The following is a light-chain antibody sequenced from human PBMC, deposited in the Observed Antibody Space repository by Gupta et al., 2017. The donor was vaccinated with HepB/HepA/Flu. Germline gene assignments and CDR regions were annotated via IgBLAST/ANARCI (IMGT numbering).Light chain of an antibody. CDR2: SNS. CDR1: SPNIGASYD. CDR3: QSYDSSLSAWV. J-gene: IGLJ3*02. V-gene: IGLV1-40*01. Sequence: QPVLPPPPSESGAPGQSVTLPCTGRSPNIGASYDVNWYQQLPGTAPKLPIYSNSNRPSGVPDRFSGSKAGTSASLAITGLQAEDEADYYCQSYDSSLSAWVFGGGTKLTVL.